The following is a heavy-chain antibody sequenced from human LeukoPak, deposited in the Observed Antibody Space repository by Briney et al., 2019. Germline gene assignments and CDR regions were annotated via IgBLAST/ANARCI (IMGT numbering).Heavy chain of an antibody. CDR2: TYYRSKWYN. V-gene: IGHV6-1*01. CDR3: AREGHAFGY. CDR1: GDSVSSNSAA. D-gene: IGHD2-8*01. J-gene: IGHJ4*02. Sequence: SQTLSLTCAISGDSVSSNSAAWPWIRQSPSRGLEWLASTYYRSKWYNDYAVSVRGRVTINPDTSKNQFSLQLSSVTPEDTAVYYCAREGHAFGYWGQGTLVTVSS.